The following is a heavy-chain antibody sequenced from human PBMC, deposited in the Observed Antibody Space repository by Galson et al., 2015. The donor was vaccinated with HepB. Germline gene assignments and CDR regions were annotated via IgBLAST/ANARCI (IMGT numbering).Heavy chain of an antibody. D-gene: IGHD2-2*01. V-gene: IGHV4-59*01. CDR1: GGSISSYY. CDR2: IYYSGST. J-gene: IGHJ4*02. Sequence: LSLTCTVSGGSISSYYWSWIRQPPGKGLEWIGYIYYSGSTNYNLSLKSRVTISVDTSKNQFSLKLSSMTAADTAVYYCARVSCSSTSCYFDYWGQGTLVTVSS. CDR3: ARVSCSSTSCYFDY.